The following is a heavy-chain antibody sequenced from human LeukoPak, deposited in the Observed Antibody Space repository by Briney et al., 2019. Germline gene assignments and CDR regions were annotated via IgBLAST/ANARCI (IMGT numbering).Heavy chain of an antibody. J-gene: IGHJ4*02. V-gene: IGHV3-64*01. D-gene: IGHD6-6*01. CDR3: AREASIVVRCSAY. CDR2: ISSNGGST. Sequence: GGSLRLSCAASGFTFSSYARHWVRQAPGKGLEYVSAISSNGGSTSYANSVKGRFTISRDNSKNTLYLQMGSLRAEDMAVYYCAREASIVVRCSAYWGQGTLVTVSS. CDR1: GFTFSSYA.